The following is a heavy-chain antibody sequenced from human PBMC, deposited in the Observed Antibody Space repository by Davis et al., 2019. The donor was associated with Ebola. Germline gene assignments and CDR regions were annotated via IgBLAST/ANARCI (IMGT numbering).Heavy chain of an antibody. CDR1: GFTFSSYE. CDR3: ARDRITGTLLYYYYGMDV. V-gene: IGHV3-48*03. J-gene: IGHJ6*02. CDR2: ISSSGSTI. D-gene: IGHD1-7*01. Sequence: GESLKISCAASGFTFSSYEMNWVRQAPGKGLEWVSYISSSGSTIYYADSVKGRFTISRDNAKNSLYLQMNSLRAEDTAVYYCARDRITGTLLYYYYGMDVWGQGTTVTVSS.